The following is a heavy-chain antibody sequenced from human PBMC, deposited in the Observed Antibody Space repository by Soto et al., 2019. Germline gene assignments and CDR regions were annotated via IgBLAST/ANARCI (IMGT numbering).Heavy chain of an antibody. CDR3: AREGYGDYGGSGVDY. J-gene: IGHJ4*02. D-gene: IGHD4-17*01. CDR1: GFTFSSYG. V-gene: IGHV3-33*01. Sequence: QVQLVESGGGVVQPGRSLRLSCAASGFTFSSYGMHWVRQAPGKGLEWVAVIWYDGSNKYYADSVKGRFTISRDNSKNTLYLQMNSLRAEDTAVYYCAREGYGDYGGSGVDYWGQGTLVTVSS. CDR2: IWYDGSNK.